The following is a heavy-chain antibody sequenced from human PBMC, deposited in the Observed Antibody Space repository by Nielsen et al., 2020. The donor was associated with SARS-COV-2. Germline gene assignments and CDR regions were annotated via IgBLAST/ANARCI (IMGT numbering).Heavy chain of an antibody. J-gene: IGHJ2*01. V-gene: IGHV3-9*01. CDR1: GFTFDDYA. CDR3: AKDSGDSSGYYIGDWYFDL. CDR2: ISWNSGSI. D-gene: IGHD3-22*01. Sequence: SLRLSCAASGFTFDDYAMHWVRQAPGKGLEWVSGISWNSGSIGYADSVKGRFTISRDNAKNSLYLQMNSLRAEDTALYYCAKDSGDSSGYYIGDWYFDLWGRGTLVTVSS.